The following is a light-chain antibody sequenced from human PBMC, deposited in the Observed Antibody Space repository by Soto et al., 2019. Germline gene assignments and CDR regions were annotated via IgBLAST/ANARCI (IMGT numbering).Light chain of an antibody. CDR2: GVS. J-gene: IGLJ2*01. CDR1: SGDVGAYNS. V-gene: IGLV2-8*01. Sequence: QSALTQPPSASGAPGQSVTISCTGTSGDVGAYNSVSWYQQHPGKAPKLMIYGVSTRPSGVPDRFSGSKSGNKASLTVSGLQAEDEADYYCSSYAGRNNPVVFGGGTKLTVL. CDR3: SSYAGRNNPVV.